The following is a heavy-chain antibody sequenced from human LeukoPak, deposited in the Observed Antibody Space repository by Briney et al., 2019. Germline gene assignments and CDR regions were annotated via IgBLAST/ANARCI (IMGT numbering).Heavy chain of an antibody. CDR3: ARVTRGGWYS. CDR1: GGSISSYY. D-gene: IGHD6-19*01. Sequence: SETLSLTCTVSGGSISSYYWSWIRQPPGKGLEWIGYIYYSGSTNYNPSLKSRVTISVDTSKNQFSLKLSSVTAADTAVYYCARVTRGGWYSWGQGTLVTVSS. CDR2: IYYSGST. V-gene: IGHV4-59*01. J-gene: IGHJ4*02.